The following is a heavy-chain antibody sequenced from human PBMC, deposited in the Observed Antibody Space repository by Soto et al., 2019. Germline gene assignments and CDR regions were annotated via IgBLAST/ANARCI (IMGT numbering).Heavy chain of an antibody. D-gene: IGHD3-9*01. J-gene: IGHJ4*02. CDR3: ARRDMLTGYVYFDY. Sequence: ESLKISCKGSGYSFSTYWIGWVRQMPGKGLEWMGIIYPDDSDTRYSPSFQGHVTISADKSISTAYLQWSSLKASDSATYYCARRDMLTGYVYFDYWGQGTQVTVSS. V-gene: IGHV5-51*01. CDR2: IYPDDSDT. CDR1: GYSFSTYW.